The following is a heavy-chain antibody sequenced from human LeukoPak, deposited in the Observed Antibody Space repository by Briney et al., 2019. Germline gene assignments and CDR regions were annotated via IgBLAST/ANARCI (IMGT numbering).Heavy chain of an antibody. CDR1: GFTFSGSA. CDR2: IRSKANSYAT. CDR3: TARIVATIMFDY. Sequence: PGGSLRLSCAASGFTFSGSAMHWVRQASGKGLEWVGRIRSKANSYATAYAASVKGRFTISRDDSKNTAYLQMNSLKTEDTAVYYCTARIVATIMFDYWGQGTLVTVSS. V-gene: IGHV3-73*01. D-gene: IGHD5-12*01. J-gene: IGHJ4*02.